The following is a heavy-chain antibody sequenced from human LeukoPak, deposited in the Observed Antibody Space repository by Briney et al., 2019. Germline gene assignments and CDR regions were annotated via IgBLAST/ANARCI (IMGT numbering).Heavy chain of an antibody. CDR2: IKSKTDGGTT. CDR3: TTQQLVKLDLYYFDY. J-gene: IGHJ4*02. Sequence: GGSLRLSCAASGFTFSNAWMSWVRQAPGKGLEWVGRIKSKTDGGTTDYAAPVKGRFTISRDGSKSTLYLQMNSLKTEDTAVYYCTTQQLVKLDLYYFDYWGQGTLVTVSS. D-gene: IGHD6-13*01. CDR1: GFTFSNAW. V-gene: IGHV3-15*01.